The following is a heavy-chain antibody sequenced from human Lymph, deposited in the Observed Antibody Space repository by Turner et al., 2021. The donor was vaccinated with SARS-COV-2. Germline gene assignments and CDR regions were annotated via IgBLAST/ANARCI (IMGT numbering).Heavy chain of an antibody. CDR3: ATATSVADYFHYYYGMDV. D-gene: IGHD6-19*01. CDR1: GYTLTELS. CDR2: FDPEDAET. Sequence: QVQLVQSGAEVKKPGSSVKVSCKVSGYTLTELSMHWVRQAPGKGLEWMGGFDPEDAETIYAQKFQGRVTMTEDTSTDTAYMELSSLRSEDTAVYYCATATSVADYFHYYYGMDVWGQGTTVTVSS. V-gene: IGHV1-24*01. J-gene: IGHJ6*02.